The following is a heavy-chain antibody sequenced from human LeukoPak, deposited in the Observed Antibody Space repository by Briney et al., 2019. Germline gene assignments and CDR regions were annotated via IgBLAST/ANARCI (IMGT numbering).Heavy chain of an antibody. CDR1: GFTFSSYT. CDR3: ARGSPLGGD. V-gene: IGHV3-74*01. Sequence: GGSLRLSCAASGFTFSSYTMHWVRQAPGKGLVWVSHINSDGSNTKYADSVKGRFTISRDNAKNTLSLQMNSLRAEDTAVYYCARGSPLGGDWGQGTLVTVSS. J-gene: IGHJ4*02. CDR2: INSDGSNT.